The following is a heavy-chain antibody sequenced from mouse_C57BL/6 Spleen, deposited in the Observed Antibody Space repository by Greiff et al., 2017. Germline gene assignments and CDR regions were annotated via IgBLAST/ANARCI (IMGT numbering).Heavy chain of an antibody. CDR3: ASGGFAY. J-gene: IGHJ3*01. V-gene: IGHV2-6*01. Sequence: QVQLQQSGPGLVAPSQSLSITCTVSGFSLTSYGVDWVRQSPGKGLEWLGVIWGVGSTNYNSALKSRLSISKDNSQSQVFLKMNSPQTYDTAMYYGASGGFAYWGQGTLVTVSA. CDR2: IWGVGST. CDR1: GFSLTSYG.